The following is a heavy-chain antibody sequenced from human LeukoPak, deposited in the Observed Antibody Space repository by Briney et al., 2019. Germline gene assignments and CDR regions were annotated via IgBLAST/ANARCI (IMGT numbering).Heavy chain of an antibody. CDR2: ISSDGSDK. V-gene: IGHV3-30*04. CDR3: ARDYGDYRGGFDY. Sequence: GRSLRLSCAASGFTFSSFAMHWVRQAPGKGLEWVAVISSDGSDKYYADSVKGRFTISRDVSKNTLFPQMNSLTAEDTAVYFCARDYGDYRGGFDYWGQGTLVTVSS. J-gene: IGHJ4*02. D-gene: IGHD4-17*01. CDR1: GFTFSSFA.